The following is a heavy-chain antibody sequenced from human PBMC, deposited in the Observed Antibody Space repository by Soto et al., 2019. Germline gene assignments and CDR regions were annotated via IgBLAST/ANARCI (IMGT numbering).Heavy chain of an antibody. V-gene: IGHV3-23*01. CDR1: GFTFSSYA. CDR2: ISGSGGST. J-gene: IGHJ6*03. CDR3: AKDGQLERLLLSKYYYYYYMDV. D-gene: IGHD1-1*01. Sequence: HPGGSLRLSCAASGFTFSSYAMSWVRQAPGKGLEWVSAISGSGGSTYYADSVKGRFTISRDNSKNTLYLQMNSLRAEDTAVYYCAKDGQLERLLLSKYYYYYYMDVWGKGTTVTVSS.